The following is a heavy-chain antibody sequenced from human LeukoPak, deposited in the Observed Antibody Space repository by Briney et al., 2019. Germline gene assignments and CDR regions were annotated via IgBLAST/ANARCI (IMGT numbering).Heavy chain of an antibody. J-gene: IGHJ4*02. D-gene: IGHD5-18*01. V-gene: IGHV1-18*01. CDR2: ISPYSGIT. CDR1: GYTFTSYA. CDR3: ARLDSYGSSQADY. Sequence: ASLKVSCKTSGYTFTSYAITWVRQAPGQGLEWMGWISPYSGITNYAQMLQGRVTMTTDTSTSTAYMELRSLRSDDTAMYYCARLDSYGSSQADYWGQGALVTVSS.